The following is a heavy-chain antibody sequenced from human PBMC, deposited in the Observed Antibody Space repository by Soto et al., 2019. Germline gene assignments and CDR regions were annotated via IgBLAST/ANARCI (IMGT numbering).Heavy chain of an antibody. Sequence: PGGSLRLSCTASGFTFGDYAMSWVRQAPGKGREWVGLIRSKAYGGTTEYAASVKGRFTISRDDSKSIAYLQMNSLKTEDTAVYYCTRDPPRYSSSSGYYDYAMDVWGQGTTVTVSS. V-gene: IGHV3-49*04. CDR2: IRSKAYGGTT. D-gene: IGHD6-6*01. CDR3: TRDPPRYSSSSGYYDYAMDV. J-gene: IGHJ6*01. CDR1: GFTFGDYA.